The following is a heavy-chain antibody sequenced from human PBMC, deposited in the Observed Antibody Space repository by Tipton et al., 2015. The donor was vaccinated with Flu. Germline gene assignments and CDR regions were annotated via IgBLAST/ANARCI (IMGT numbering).Heavy chain of an antibody. CDR3: AKDFNWGST. CDR1: GFTFSGSA. D-gene: IGHD7-27*01. V-gene: IGHV3-23*01. CDR2: IGGSGDNT. Sequence: SLRLSCAASGFTFSGSAMNWVRQAPGKGLEWVSDIGGSGDNTHYADSVKGWFTISRDNSKNTLYLQMNSLRDEDTAIYYCAKDFNWGSTWGQGTLVTVSS. J-gene: IGHJ4*02.